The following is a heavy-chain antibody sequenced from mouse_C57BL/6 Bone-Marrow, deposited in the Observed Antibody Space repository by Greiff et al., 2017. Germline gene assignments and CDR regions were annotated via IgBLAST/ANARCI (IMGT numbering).Heavy chain of an antibody. J-gene: IGHJ2*01. D-gene: IGHD1-1*01. CDR3: AGENYYGSSSFDY. V-gene: IGHV2-2*01. CDR2: IWSGGST. Sequence: VKLVESGPGLVQPSPSLSITCTVSGFSLTSYGAHWVRQSPGKGLEWLGVIWSGGSTDYNAAFISSLSISKDNSTSHVFFKMNSLQADDTAIYYCAGENYYGSSSFDYWGQGTTHTVSS. CDR1: GFSLTSYG.